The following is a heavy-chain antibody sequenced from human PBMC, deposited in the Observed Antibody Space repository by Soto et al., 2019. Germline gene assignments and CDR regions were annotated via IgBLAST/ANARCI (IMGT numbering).Heavy chain of an antibody. J-gene: IGHJ6*02. CDR1: GFSFSSFA. Sequence: EVQLLESGGGFIHPGGSLRLSCAASGFSFSSFAMNWVRQAPGKGLEWVSIISGSADSTFYADSVKGRFTISRANSNSTLYLKITRLRAEETAVYYCAKTRGAMIYAISVCGRDFWCQGTTVTVSS. CDR3: AKTRGAMIYAISVCGRDF. V-gene: IGHV3-23*01. CDR2: ISGSADST. D-gene: IGHD2-8*01.